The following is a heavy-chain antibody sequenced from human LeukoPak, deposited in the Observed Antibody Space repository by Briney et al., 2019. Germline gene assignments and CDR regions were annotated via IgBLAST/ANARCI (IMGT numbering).Heavy chain of an antibody. D-gene: IGHD1-26*01. CDR2: IYYSGGT. Sequence: SETLSLTCTVSGGSISSYYWSWIRQPPGKGLEWIGYIYYSGGTNYNPSLKSRVTISVDTSKNQFSLKLSSVTAADTAVYYCARVPLSRASVGAFDIWGQGTMVTVSS. CDR1: GGSISSYY. V-gene: IGHV4-59*01. J-gene: IGHJ3*02. CDR3: ARVPLSRASVGAFDI.